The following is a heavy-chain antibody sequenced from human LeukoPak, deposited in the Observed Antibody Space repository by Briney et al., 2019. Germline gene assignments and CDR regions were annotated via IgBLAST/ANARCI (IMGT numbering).Heavy chain of an antibody. CDR3: ARDQISWQN. D-gene: IGHD2/OR15-2a*01. Sequence: SETLSLTCAVYGGSFSGYYWSWIRQPPGKGLEWIGEISHSGSTNYNPSLKSRVTISVDTSKNQFSLKLSSVTAADTAVYYCARDQISWQNWGQGTLVTVSS. CDR1: GGSFSGYY. J-gene: IGHJ4*02. CDR2: ISHSGST. V-gene: IGHV4-34*01.